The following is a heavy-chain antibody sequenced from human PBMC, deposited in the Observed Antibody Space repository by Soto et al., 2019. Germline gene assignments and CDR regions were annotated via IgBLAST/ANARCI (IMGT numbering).Heavy chain of an antibody. CDR1: GGPISGYY. J-gene: IGHJ6*02. CDR3: TRDGDGRMTTNPYYYYGMDV. CDR2: VYYSGGA. V-gene: IGHV4-59*01. D-gene: IGHD2-21*02. Sequence: SETLSLTCTVSGGPISGYYWSWIRQPPGKGLEWIGNVYYSGGAKYNPSVKRRVSISVDTSKNQFSLNLSSVTAADTAVYYCTRDGDGRMTTNPYYYYGMDVWGPGITVTVSS.